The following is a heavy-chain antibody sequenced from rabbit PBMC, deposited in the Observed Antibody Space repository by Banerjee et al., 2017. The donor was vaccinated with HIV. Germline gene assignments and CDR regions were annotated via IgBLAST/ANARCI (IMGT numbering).Heavy chain of an antibody. V-gene: IGHV1S40*01. CDR2: IGAGST. D-gene: IGHD4-2*01. J-gene: IGHJ4*01. CDR3: ARDAGYAGSNL. CDR1: GFSFSSNYW. Sequence: QSLEESGGGLVQPGGSLTVTCTASGFSFSSNYWLCWVRQAPGKGLEWIACIGAGSTYYATWAKGRFTISKTSSTTVTLQMTSLTAADTATYFCARDAGYAGSNLWGPGTLVTVS.